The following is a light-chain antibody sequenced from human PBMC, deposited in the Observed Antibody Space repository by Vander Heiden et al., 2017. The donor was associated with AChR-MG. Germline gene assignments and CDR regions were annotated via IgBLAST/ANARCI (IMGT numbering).Light chain of an antibody. V-gene: IGLV2-14*03. J-gene: IGLJ2*01. CDR1: SSDVGGYHL. CDR3: SSYTSSSTLV. CDR2: DVS. Sequence: QSALTQPASLSGSPGQSITISCTGTSSDVGGYHLVSWYQQHPGKVPKLMSYDVSNRPSGVSNRFYGSKSGNTASLTISGLQAEDEANYYCSSYTSSSTLVFGGGTKVTVL.